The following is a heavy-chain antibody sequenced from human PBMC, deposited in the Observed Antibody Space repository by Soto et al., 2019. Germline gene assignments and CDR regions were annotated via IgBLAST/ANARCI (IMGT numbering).Heavy chain of an antibody. CDR2: VYYSGSS. CDR1: GGSISRYY. V-gene: IGHV4-59*08. Sequence: QLQLQESGPRLVKPSETLSLTCSVSGGSISRYYWSWIRQPPGKGLEWIGYVYYSGSSNYNPSLQSRVTISVDTFKTQCSLKLSSVTAADTAVYYCARLAVTNPLFRFDPWGQGTLVTVSS. J-gene: IGHJ5*02. CDR3: ARLAVTNPLFRFDP. D-gene: IGHD4-17*01.